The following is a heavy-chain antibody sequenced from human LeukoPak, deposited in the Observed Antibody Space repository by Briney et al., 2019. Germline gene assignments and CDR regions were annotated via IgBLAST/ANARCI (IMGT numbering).Heavy chain of an antibody. CDR2: INTDGSTT. Sequence: GGSLRLSCAASGFTFSNYWMHWVRQAPGKGLVWVSRINTDGSTTTYADSVKGRFIISRDNAKNTLYLQMNRLRAEDTAVYYCSTGAPGDNSQGSRDYWGQGTLVTVSS. CDR1: GFTFSNYW. CDR3: STGAPGDNSQGSRDY. D-gene: IGHD4-23*01. V-gene: IGHV3-74*01. J-gene: IGHJ4*02.